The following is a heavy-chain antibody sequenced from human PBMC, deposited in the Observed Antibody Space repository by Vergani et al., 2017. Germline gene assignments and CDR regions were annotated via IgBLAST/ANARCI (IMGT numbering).Heavy chain of an antibody. Sequence: QITLRESGPTLVKPTQTLTLTCTFSGFSLTTGGEGVGWIRQPPGRALEWLAFVYWNDVERYSPSLKSRVTITKDTSKNEVILTMATMDPVDTATYYCVHXLGYFDWDGAFDVWGPGTMVTVSS. J-gene: IGHJ3*01. CDR3: VHXLGYFDWDGAFDV. CDR1: GFSLTTGGEG. D-gene: IGHD3-9*01. V-gene: IGHV2-5*01. CDR2: VYWNDVE.